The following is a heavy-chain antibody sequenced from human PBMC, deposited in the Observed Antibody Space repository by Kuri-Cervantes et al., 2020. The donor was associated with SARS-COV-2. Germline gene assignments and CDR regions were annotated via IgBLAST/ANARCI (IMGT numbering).Heavy chain of an antibody. CDR3: AKDDTGDYGPTYFDY. V-gene: IGHV3-23*01. CDR1: GFTFSSYA. D-gene: IGHD4-17*01. J-gene: IGHJ4*02. CDR2: ISGSGGST. Sequence: GESLKISCAASGFTFSSYAMSWVRQAPGKGLEWVSAISGSGGSTYYADSVKGRFTISRDNSKNTLYLQINSLRAEDTAVYYCAKDDTGDYGPTYFDYWGQGTLVTVSS.